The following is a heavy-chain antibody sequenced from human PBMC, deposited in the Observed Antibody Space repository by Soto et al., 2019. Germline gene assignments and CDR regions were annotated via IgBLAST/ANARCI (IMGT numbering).Heavy chain of an antibody. V-gene: IGHV3-7*01. CDR1: GLTFSSYW. CDR2: IKQDGSQK. J-gene: IGHJ4*02. D-gene: IGHD3-22*01. Sequence: PGGSLRLSXAASGLTFSSYWMSWVRQAPGKGLEWVANIKQDGSQKYYVDSVKGRFTISRDNAKNSLYLQMNSLRVEDTAVYYCASAYYYDSSGYSPGGYWGQGTLVTVSS. CDR3: ASAYYYDSSGYSPGGY.